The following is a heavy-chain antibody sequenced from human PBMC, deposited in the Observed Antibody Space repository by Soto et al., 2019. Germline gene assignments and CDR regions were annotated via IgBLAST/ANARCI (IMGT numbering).Heavy chain of an antibody. CDR1: GFTFSSYS. CDR3: ARFKRCSGGSCYLEIGMDV. D-gene: IGHD2-15*01. V-gene: IGHV3-21*01. CDR2: ISSSSSYI. Sequence: GGSLRLSCAASGFTFSSYSMNWVRQAPGKGLEWVSSISSSSSYIYYADSVKGRFTISRDNAKNSLYLQMNSLRAEDTAVYYCARFKRCSGGSCYLEIGMDVWGQGTTVTVSS. J-gene: IGHJ6*02.